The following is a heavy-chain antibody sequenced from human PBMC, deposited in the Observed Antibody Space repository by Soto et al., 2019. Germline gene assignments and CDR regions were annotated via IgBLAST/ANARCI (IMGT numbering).Heavy chain of an antibody. CDR3: ARDRANYGSGSHNWFDP. Sequence: SPTLSLTCAISGDRVSSNSAAWNWIRQSPSRGLEWLGRTYYRSKWYNDYAVSVKSRITINPDTSKNQFSLQLNSVTPEDTAVYYCARDRANYGSGSHNWFDPWGQGTLVTVSS. CDR2: TYYRSKWYN. V-gene: IGHV6-1*01. J-gene: IGHJ5*02. D-gene: IGHD3-10*01. CDR1: GDRVSSNSAA.